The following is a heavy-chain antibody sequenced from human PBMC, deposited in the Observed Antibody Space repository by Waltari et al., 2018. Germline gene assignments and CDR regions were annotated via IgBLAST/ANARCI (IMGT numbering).Heavy chain of an antibody. Sequence: QVQLVQSGAEVKKPGSSVKVSCKASGGTFSSYAISWVRQAPGQGLEWMGRSIPFLGIANYAQNFQGRVTITADKSTGTAYMGLSSLRSEDTAVYYCARGGGYSYGSYGMDVWGQGTTVTVSS. V-gene: IGHV1-69*09. D-gene: IGHD5-18*01. J-gene: IGHJ6*02. CDR2: SIPFLGIA. CDR1: GGTFSSYA. CDR3: ARGGGYSYGSYGMDV.